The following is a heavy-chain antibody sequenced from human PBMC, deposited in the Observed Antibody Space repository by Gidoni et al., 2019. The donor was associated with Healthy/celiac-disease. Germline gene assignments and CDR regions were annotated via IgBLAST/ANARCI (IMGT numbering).Heavy chain of an antibody. J-gene: IGHJ5*02. CDR3: ARDRRIAAAVGYRLNWFDP. CDR1: GYTFTSYA. CDR2: INTNTGNP. V-gene: IGHV7-4-1*02. Sequence: QVQLVQSGSELKKPGASVKVSFTASGYTFTSYAMNWVRQAPGQGLEWMGWINTNTGNPTYAQGFTGRFVFSLDTSVSTAYLQISSLKAEDTAVYYCARDRRIAAAVGYRLNWFDPWGQGTLVTVSS. D-gene: IGHD6-13*01.